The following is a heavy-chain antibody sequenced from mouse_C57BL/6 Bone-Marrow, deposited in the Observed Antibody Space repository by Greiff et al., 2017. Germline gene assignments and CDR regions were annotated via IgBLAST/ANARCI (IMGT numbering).Heavy chain of an antibody. D-gene: IGHD2-4*01. CDR1: GYTFTSYW. CDR2: IHPNSGST. V-gene: IGHV1-64*01. CDR3: ARWGLRRGWFAY. Sequence: QVQLQQPGAELVKPGASVKLSCKASGYTFTSYWMHWVKQRPGHGLEWIGMIHPNSGSTNYNEKFKSKATLTVDKSSSTAYMQLSSLTSEDSAVYYRARWGLRRGWFAYWGQGTLVTVSA. J-gene: IGHJ3*01.